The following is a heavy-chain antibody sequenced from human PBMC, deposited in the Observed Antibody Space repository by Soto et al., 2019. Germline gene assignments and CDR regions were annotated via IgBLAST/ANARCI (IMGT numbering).Heavy chain of an antibody. CDR3: ATERGSGLPEENWFDS. J-gene: IGHJ5*01. V-gene: IGHV3-7*01. CDR2: IKQDGSEK. Sequence: GGSLRLSCEASGFTFSSYAMNWVRQAPGEGQGLRRGLEWVAHIKQDGSEKYYVDSVKGRFTISRDNAKNSLSLQMNSLRAEDTAVYYCATERGSGLPEENWFDSWGQGTLVTVSS. CDR1: GFTFSSYA. D-gene: IGHD3-10*01.